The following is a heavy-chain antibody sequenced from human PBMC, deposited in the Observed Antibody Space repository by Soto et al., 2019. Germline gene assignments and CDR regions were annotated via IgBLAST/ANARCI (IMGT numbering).Heavy chain of an antibody. V-gene: IGHV4-31*03. J-gene: IGHJ4*02. D-gene: IGHD2-15*01. CDR2: IYYSGST. CDR3: ARGLRAVARGGFDY. Sequence: QVQLQESGPGLVKPSQTLSLTCTVSGGSISSGGYYWSWIRQHPGKGLEWIGYIYYSGSTYYNPSLKSRVTISVDTSENQFSLKLSSVTAADTAVYYCARGLRAVARGGFDYWGQGTLVTVSS. CDR1: GGSISSGGYY.